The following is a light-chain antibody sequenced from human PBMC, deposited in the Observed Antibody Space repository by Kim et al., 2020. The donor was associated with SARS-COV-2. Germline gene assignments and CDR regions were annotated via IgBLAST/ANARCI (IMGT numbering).Light chain of an antibody. J-gene: IGLJ2*01. CDR1: SSNIGSNY. V-gene: IGLV1-47*01. CDR2: RNN. Sequence: QSVLTQPPSASGTPGQRVTISCSGDSSNIGSNYVYWYQQFPGMAPKLLIYRNNVRPSGVTDRFSVSKSGTSGSLAISGLRSEDEADYYCASWDDSLSGVVFGGGTQLTVL. CDR3: ASWDDSLSGVV.